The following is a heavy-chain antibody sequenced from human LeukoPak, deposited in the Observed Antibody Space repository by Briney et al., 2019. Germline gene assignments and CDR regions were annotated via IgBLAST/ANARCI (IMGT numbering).Heavy chain of an antibody. V-gene: IGHV3-21*04. CDR2: ISSSSSYI. D-gene: IGHD5-12*01. Sequence: PGGSLRLSCAASGFTFSTYSMNWVRQAPGKGLEWVSSISSSSSYIYYADSVKGRFTISGDNSKNTLYLQMNSLRAEDTAVYYCATSRAYSAYVDVWGQGTTVTVS. CDR3: ATSRAYSAYVDV. CDR1: GFTFSTYS. J-gene: IGHJ6*02.